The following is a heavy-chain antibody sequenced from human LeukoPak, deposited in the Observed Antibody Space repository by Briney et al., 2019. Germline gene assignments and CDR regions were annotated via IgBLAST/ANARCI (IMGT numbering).Heavy chain of an antibody. CDR1: GFAFSSYS. CDR3: ARDRAYYCSSTSCYNYFDY. J-gene: IGHJ4*02. Sequence: GGSLRLSCAASGFAFSSYSMNWVRQAPGKGLEWVSSISSSSSYIYYADSVKGRFTISRDNAKNSLYLQMNSLRAEDTAVYYCARDRAYYCSSTSCYNYFDYWGQGTLVTVSS. D-gene: IGHD2-2*02. CDR2: ISSSSSYI. V-gene: IGHV3-21*01.